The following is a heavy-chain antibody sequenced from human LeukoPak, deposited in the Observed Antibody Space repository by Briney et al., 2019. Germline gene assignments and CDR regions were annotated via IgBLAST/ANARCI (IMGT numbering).Heavy chain of an antibody. CDR1: RFTFSSHW. CDR2: INSDGSST. J-gene: IGHJ4*02. V-gene: IGHV3-74*01. CDR3: AREWSGFGELPDY. D-gene: IGHD3-10*01. Sequence: GRSLRLSCAASRFTFSSHWMHWVRQAPGKGLVWVSRINSDGSSTSYADSVKGRFTISRDNAKNTLYLQMNSLRVEDTAVYYCAREWSGFGELPDYWGQGTLVTVSS.